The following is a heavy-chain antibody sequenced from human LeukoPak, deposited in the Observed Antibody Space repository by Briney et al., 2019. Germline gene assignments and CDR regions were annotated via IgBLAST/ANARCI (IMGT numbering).Heavy chain of an antibody. D-gene: IGHD6-19*01. CDR3: ARDTSVAGVGVDFDY. Sequence: PGGSLRLSCAASGFSFRGYGMHWVRQAPGKGLEWVAVIWNDGSNEYYADSVKGRFTISRDNSKNTLYLQMNSLRAEDTAVYYCARDTSVAGVGVDFDYWGQGTLVTVSS. CDR1: GFSFRGYG. V-gene: IGHV3-33*01. J-gene: IGHJ4*02. CDR2: IWNDGSNE.